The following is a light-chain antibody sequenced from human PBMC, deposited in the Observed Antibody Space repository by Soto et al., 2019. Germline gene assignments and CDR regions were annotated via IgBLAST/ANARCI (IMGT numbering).Light chain of an antibody. CDR3: SSYTSSSTWV. CDR2: DVS. Sequence: QSALTQPASVSGSPGQSITISCTGTSSDVGGYNYVSWYQQHPGKAPKLMIYDVSNRPSGVSNRFSGSKSGNTAALAISGLQAEDEADYYGSSYTSSSTWVFGGGTMVTVL. J-gene: IGLJ3*02. V-gene: IGLV2-14*01. CDR1: SSDVGGYNY.